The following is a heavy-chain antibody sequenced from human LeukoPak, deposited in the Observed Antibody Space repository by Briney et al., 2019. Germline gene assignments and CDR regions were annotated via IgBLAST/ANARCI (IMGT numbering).Heavy chain of an antibody. D-gene: IGHD3-22*01. CDR3: ARGGGPKTYYYDSSGYYYYYYYYMDV. V-gene: IGHV4-34*01. Sequence: PSETLSLTCAVHGGSFSGYYWSWIRQPPGKGLEWIGEINHSGSTNYNPSLKSRVTISVDTSKNQFSLKLSSVTAADTAVYYRARGGGPKTYYYDSSGYYYYYYYYMDVWGKGTTVTVSS. CDR1: GGSFSGYY. CDR2: INHSGST. J-gene: IGHJ6*03.